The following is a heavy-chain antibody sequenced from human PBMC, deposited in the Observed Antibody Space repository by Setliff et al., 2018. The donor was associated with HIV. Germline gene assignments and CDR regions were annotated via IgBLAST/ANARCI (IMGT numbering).Heavy chain of an antibody. D-gene: IGHD1-26*01. CDR3: ASRPGSGSYRNWFDP. Sequence: SETLSLTCAVYGGSFPAYFWNWIRQSPGKGLEWIGEINHSGSTNYNPSLKSRVTISVDTSKNQFSLKLSSVTAADTAVYYCASRPGSGSYRNWFDPWGQGTLVTLSS. J-gene: IGHJ5*02. V-gene: IGHV4-34*01. CDR2: INHSGST. CDR1: GGSFPAYF.